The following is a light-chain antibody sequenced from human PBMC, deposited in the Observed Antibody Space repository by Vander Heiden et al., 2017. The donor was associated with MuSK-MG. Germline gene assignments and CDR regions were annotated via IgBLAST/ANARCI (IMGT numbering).Light chain of an antibody. CDR3: NSYTDIDTVV. CDR1: NSDVGGFNS. Sequence: QSALSQPASVSGSPESITISCTGTNSDVGGFNSVSWYQRHPGEAPKLLIFDVDSRPSGISHRFSGSKSGNMASLTISGLQTEDEADYFCNSYTDIDTVVFGGGTKLSVL. CDR2: DVD. V-gene: IGLV2-14*03. J-gene: IGLJ2*01.